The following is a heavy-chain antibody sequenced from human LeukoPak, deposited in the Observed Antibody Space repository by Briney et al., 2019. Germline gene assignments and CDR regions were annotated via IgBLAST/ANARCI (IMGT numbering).Heavy chain of an antibody. CDR1: GGSFSSYY. V-gene: IGHV4-59*01. J-gene: IGHJ5*02. CDR2: IYYSGST. Sequence: SETLSLTCAVYGGSFSSYYWSWIRQPPGKGLEWIGYIYYSGSTNYNPSLKSRVTISVDTSKNQFSLKLSSVTAADTAVYYCARALVVGATRFLWFDPWGQGTLVTVSS. CDR3: ARALVVGATRFLWFDP. D-gene: IGHD1-26*01.